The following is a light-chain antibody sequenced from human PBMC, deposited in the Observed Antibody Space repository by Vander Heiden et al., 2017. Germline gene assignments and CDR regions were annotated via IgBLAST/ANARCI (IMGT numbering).Light chain of an antibody. V-gene: IGKV3-15*01. CDR2: GAS. J-gene: IGKJ2*01. CDR3: QQYNNWPLYT. CDR1: QSVSSN. Sequence: IVLTPSPATPSVSPGERATLSCRASQSVSSNLAWYQQKPGQAPRLLIYGASTRATGIPARFSGSGSGTEFTLTISSLQSEDFAVYYCQQYNNWPLYTFGQGTKLEIK.